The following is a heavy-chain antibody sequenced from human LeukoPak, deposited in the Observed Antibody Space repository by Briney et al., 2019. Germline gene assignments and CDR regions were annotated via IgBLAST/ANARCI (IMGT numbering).Heavy chain of an antibody. CDR2: IIPIFGTA. CDR3: ARGTIPYYRDV. Sequence: ASVKASCKASGGTFSSSAISWVRQAPGQGLEWMGGIIPIFGTANYAQKFQGRVTITADKSTSTAYMELSSLRSEDTAVYYCARGTIPYYRDVWGKGTTVTVSS. J-gene: IGHJ6*03. V-gene: IGHV1-69*06. D-gene: IGHD3-9*01. CDR1: GGTFSSSA.